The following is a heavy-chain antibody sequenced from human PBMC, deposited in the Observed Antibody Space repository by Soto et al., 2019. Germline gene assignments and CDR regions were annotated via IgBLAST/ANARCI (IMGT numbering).Heavy chain of an antibody. J-gene: IGHJ6*03. CDR2: ISSNGGST. D-gene: IGHD1-20*01. Sequence: AGGALRLSCSASGFTLSSYAMHWVRQAPGKGLEYVSAISSNGGSTYYADSVKGRFTISRDNSKNTLYLQMNSLRAEDTAVYYCARDSWYNWNQAFKDYYYMDVWGKGTSVTVSS. CDR3: ARDSWYNWNQAFKDYYYMDV. CDR1: GFTLSSYA. V-gene: IGHV3-64*04.